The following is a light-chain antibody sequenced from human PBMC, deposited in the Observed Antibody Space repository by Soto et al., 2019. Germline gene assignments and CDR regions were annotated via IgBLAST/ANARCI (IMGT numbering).Light chain of an antibody. CDR3: QQYNNWPRT. J-gene: IGKJ1*01. CDR2: GAS. Sequence: EIVMTQSQATLSVSPCERATLSCSASQSVSSNLAWYQQKPGQAPRLLIYGASTRATGIPARFSGSGSGTEFTLTISSLQSEDFAVYYCQQYNNWPRTFGQGTKV. CDR1: QSVSSN. V-gene: IGKV3-15*01.